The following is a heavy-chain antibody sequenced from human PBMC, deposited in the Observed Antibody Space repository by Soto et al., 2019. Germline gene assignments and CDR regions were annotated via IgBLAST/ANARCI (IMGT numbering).Heavy chain of an antibody. CDR2: SNPEDDGT. D-gene: IGHD3-16*01. CDR3: VTAVDWGN. J-gene: IGHJ1*01. V-gene: IGHV1-24*01. Sequence: ASVKVSCKVSGYSLTELSINWVRQAPGKGLEWMGGSNPEDDGTIYAQNFQGRATMTEDTSTDTAYMQLSGLRSEDTAVYYCVTAVDWGNWGQGTLVTVSS. CDR1: GYSLTELS.